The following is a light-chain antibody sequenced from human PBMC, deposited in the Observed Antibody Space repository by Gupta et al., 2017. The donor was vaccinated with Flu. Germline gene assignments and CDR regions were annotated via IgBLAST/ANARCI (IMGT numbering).Light chain of an antibody. CDR2: GAS. CDR1: QGISAGY. V-gene: IGKV3-20*01. Sequence: EIVLTQSPGTLSLSPGERATLSCRAGQGISAGYLAWYQQKPGQPPRLLIYGASNRATGIPDRFSGSGSGTDFTLTISRLEPEDFAVYYCQDYGRSPQTFGPGTKVEIK. J-gene: IGKJ1*01. CDR3: QDYGRSPQT.